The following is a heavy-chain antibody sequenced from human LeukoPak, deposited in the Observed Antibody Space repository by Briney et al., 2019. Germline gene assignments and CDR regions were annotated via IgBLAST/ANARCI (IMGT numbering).Heavy chain of an antibody. CDR1: GFTFSSYG. J-gene: IGHJ4*02. Sequence: HSGGSLRLSCAASGFTFSSYGMSWVRQAPGKGLEWVSAISGSGGSTYYADSVKARFTISRDNSKNTLYLQMNSLRAEDTAVYYCAKDGDYYDSSGYFDYWGQGTLVTVSP. CDR2: ISGSGGST. CDR3: AKDGDYYDSSGYFDY. D-gene: IGHD3-22*01. V-gene: IGHV3-23*01.